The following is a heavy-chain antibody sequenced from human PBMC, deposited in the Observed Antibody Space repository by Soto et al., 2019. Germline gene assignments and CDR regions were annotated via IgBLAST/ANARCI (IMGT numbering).Heavy chain of an antibody. CDR2: ISYGGSP. J-gene: IGHJ4*02. D-gene: IGHD2-15*01. CDR3: ARDPGRYCSGGSCLHFDY. V-gene: IGHV4-59*12. Sequence: QVQLQESGPGLVKPAETLSLTCTVSGGPIRNYYWNWIRQSPGKGLEWIGYISYGGSPTYNPSLKSRDTISLDTSKNQFSLRLSSVTVADTAAYYCARDPGRYCSGGSCLHFDYWGQGTLVTVSS. CDR1: GGPIRNYY.